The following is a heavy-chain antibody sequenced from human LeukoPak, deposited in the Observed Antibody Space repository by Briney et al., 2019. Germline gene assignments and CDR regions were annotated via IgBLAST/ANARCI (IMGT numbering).Heavy chain of an antibody. D-gene: IGHD3-10*01. CDR2: IYYSGST. CDR1: GGSLSSGSYY. J-gene: IGHJ4*02. Sequence: SETLSLTCTVSGGSLSSGSYYWRWLRQPPGKGLEWIGYIYYSGSTNYNPSLKSRVTISVDTSKNQFSLKLSSVTAADTAVYYCARAALLWFGESDYWGQGTLVTVSS. V-gene: IGHV4-61*01. CDR3: ARAALLWFGESDY.